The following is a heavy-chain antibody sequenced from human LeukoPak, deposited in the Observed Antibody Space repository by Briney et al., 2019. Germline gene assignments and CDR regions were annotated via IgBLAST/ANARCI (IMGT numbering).Heavy chain of an antibody. CDR1: GGSISSSSYY. D-gene: IGHD5-18*01. J-gene: IGHJ4*02. CDR3: ASRGYSYGLPFDY. Sequence: PSETLSLTCTVSGGSISSSSYYWGWIRQPPGKGLEWIGSIYYSGSTYYNPSLKSRVTISVDTSKNQFSLKLSSVTAADTAVYYCASRGYSYGLPFDYWGQGTLVTVSS. V-gene: IGHV4-39*01. CDR2: IYYSGST.